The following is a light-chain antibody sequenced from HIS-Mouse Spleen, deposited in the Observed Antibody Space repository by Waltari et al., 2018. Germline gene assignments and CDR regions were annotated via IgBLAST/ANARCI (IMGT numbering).Light chain of an antibody. Sequence: QSALTQPRSVSGSPGQSVTISCTGTSSDVGCYNYVSWYQQHPGKAPKLMIYDVSKRPSGVPDRVSGSKSGNTASLTISGLQAEDEADYYCCSYAGSYTWVFGGGTKLTVL. CDR3: CSYAGSYTWV. J-gene: IGLJ3*02. V-gene: IGLV2-11*01. CDR2: DVS. CDR1: SSDVGCYNY.